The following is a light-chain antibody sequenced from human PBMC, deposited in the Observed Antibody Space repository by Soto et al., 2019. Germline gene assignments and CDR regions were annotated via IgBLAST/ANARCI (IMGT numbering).Light chain of an antibody. V-gene: IGLV2-14*01. Sequence: QSVLTQPASVSGSPGQSITISCTGTSSDVGGYNYVSWYQQHPGKAPKPMIYDVSNRPSGVSNRFSGPKSVNTASLTISGLPDEDEANYYCGSYTSSSTNVVFGGGTKVTVL. CDR2: DVS. CDR3: GSYTSSSTNVV. CDR1: SSDVGGYNY. J-gene: IGLJ2*01.